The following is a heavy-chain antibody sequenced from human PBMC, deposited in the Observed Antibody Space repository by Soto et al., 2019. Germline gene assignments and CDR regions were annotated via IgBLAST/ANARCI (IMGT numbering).Heavy chain of an antibody. Sequence: QVQLVQSGAEVKKPGSSVKVSCKASGGSLSNYGISWVRQAPGQGLEWMGGIIPVFGTANYAQKFQGRVPFTADESTNIVYMDVTSLRSEDTAVYYCARGDATKIVVTTYYAMDVWGQGTTVTVSS. D-gene: IGHD4-17*01. CDR1: GGSLSNYG. J-gene: IGHJ6*02. V-gene: IGHV1-69*12. CDR2: IIPVFGTA. CDR3: ARGDATKIVVTTYYAMDV.